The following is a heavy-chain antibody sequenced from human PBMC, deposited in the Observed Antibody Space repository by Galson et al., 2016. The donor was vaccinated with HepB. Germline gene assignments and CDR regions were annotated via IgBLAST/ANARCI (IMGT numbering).Heavy chain of an antibody. V-gene: IGHV4-59*01. CDR3: ARDGGAAGRIAH. CDR2: IYYGGTT. D-gene: IGHD6-13*01. CDR1: GGSISTYY. Sequence: ETLSLTCTVSGGSISTYYWNWTRQSPGKGLEWIGYIYYGGTTSYNPSLKSRVTISVDTSKNQFSLRLNSVTPADTAVYFCARDGGAAGRIAHWGQGTLVTVSS. J-gene: IGHJ4*02.